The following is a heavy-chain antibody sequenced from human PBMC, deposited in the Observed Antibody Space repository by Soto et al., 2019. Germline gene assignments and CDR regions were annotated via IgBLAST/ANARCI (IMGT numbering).Heavy chain of an antibody. Sequence: QVQLVESWGGVVQPGSSLRLSCAASGFSFKNYAFHWVRQAPGKGLEWVALISHNDEPKIFYADSVQGRFTISRDNFKNTVYLQMNSLRDEDTAVYHCARGVRAETYYNAFDYWGQGTQVTVSS. CDR3: ARGVRAETYYNAFDY. CDR1: GFSFKNYA. V-gene: IGHV3-30-3*01. CDR2: ISHNDEPKI. J-gene: IGHJ4*01. D-gene: IGHD3-10*01.